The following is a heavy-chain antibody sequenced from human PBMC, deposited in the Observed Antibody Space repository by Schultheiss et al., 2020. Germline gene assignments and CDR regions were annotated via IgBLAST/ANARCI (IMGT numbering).Heavy chain of an antibody. CDR3: ARRGSGRTGWFDP. J-gene: IGHJ5*02. V-gene: IGHV3-23*01. Sequence: GGSLRLSCTASGFTFGDYAMSWVRQAPGKGLEWVSAISGSGGSTYYADSVKGRFTISRDNYKNTLYLQMNSMRAVDTAVYYCARRGSGRTGWFDPWGQGTLVTVSS. CDR2: ISGSGGST. CDR1: GFTFGDYA. D-gene: IGHD3-10*01.